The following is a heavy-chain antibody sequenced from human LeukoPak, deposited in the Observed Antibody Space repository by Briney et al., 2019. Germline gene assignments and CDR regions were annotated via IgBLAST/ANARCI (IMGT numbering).Heavy chain of an antibody. J-gene: IGHJ3*02. D-gene: IGHD3-10*01. V-gene: IGHV3-48*03. Sequence: HSGGSLRLSCAASGFTFSSYEMNWVRQAPGKGLEWVSYISSSGSTIYYADSVKGRFTISRDDAKNSLYLQMNSLRAEDTAVYYCARAQRRGDAFDIWGQGTMVTVSS. CDR1: GFTFSSYE. CDR3: ARAQRRGDAFDI. CDR2: ISSSGSTI.